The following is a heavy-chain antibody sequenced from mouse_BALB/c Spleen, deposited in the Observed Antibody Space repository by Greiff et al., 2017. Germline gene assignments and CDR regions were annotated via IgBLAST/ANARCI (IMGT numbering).Heavy chain of an antibody. CDR1: GDSITSGY. D-gene: IGHD1-1*01. Sequence: EVKLQESGPSLVKPSQTLSLTCSVTGDSITSGYWNWIRKFPGNKLEYMGYISYSGSTYYNPSLKSRISITRDTSKNQYYLQLNSVTTEDTATYYCARSYYGSSPFAYWGQGTLVTVSA. J-gene: IGHJ3*01. V-gene: IGHV3-8*02. CDR3: ARSYYGSSPFAY. CDR2: ISYSGST.